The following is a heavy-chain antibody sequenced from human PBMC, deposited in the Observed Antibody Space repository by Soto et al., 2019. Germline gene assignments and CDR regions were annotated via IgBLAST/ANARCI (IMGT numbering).Heavy chain of an antibody. J-gene: IGHJ3*02. V-gene: IGHV4-61*01. Sequence: QLQESGPGLVKPSETLSLTCTVSGASVTSASSYWTWLRQSPGKGLEWIGYIYYTGDTNYSPSLKSRVTISLDTSKNQFSLHLDSVTAADTAVYSCARDLRPAAIDTWGQGTMVTVSS. D-gene: IGHD2-2*01. CDR1: GASVTSASSY. CDR2: IYYTGDT. CDR3: ARDLRPAAIDT.